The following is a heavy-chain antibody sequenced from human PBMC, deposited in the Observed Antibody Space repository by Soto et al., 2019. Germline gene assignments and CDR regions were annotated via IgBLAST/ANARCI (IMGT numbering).Heavy chain of an antibody. D-gene: IGHD4-17*01. V-gene: IGHV1-46*03. CDR2: INPSGGST. Sequence: ASVKVSCKACGYTYTSYYMHWVRQAPGQGLEWMGIINPSGGSTSYAQKFQGRVTMTRDTSTSTVYMELSSLRSEDTAVYYCARDPLSDYGDYLIDYWGQGTLVTVSS. CDR3: ARDPLSDYGDYLIDY. CDR1: GYTYTSYY. J-gene: IGHJ4*02.